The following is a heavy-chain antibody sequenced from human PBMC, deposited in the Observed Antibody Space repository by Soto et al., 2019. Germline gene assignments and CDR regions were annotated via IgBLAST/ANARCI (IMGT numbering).Heavy chain of an antibody. CDR3: TTEPITMVRGVPHAY. V-gene: IGHV3-15*07. CDR1: GFSFSNDW. D-gene: IGHD3-10*01. J-gene: IGHJ4*02. Sequence: EVQLAESGGGLVKPGGSLRLSCAASGFSFSNDWMSWVRQAPGKALEWVGRIKSKTEGGTTDYAAPVKGRFTISRDDSKNTLYLQMNSLKTEDTAVYYCTTEPITMVRGVPHAYWGQGTLVTVSS. CDR2: IKSKTEGGTT.